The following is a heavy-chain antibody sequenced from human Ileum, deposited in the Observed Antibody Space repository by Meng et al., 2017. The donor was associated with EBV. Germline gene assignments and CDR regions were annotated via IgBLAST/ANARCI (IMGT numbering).Heavy chain of an antibody. CDR3: ARLYCSGGSCYSRRGGWFDP. J-gene: IGHJ5*02. CDR1: GGSICIGSYY. CDR2: IYYSWST. V-gene: IGHV4-39*01. Sequence: ATPSFTSAVYGGSICIGSYYWSGIRQPPGKGLEWIGSIYYSWSTYYNPSLKSRVTISVDTSKNQFSLKLSSVTAADTAVYYCARLYCSGGSCYSRRGGWFDPWGQGTLVTVSS. D-gene: IGHD2-15*01.